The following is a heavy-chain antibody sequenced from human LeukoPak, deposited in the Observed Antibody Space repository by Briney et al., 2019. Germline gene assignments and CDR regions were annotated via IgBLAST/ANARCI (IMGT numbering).Heavy chain of an antibody. J-gene: IGHJ6*03. D-gene: IGHD6-19*01. Sequence: GGSLRLSCAASGFTFSSYWMSWVRQAPGKGLEWVANIKQDGSEKYYVDSVKGRFTISRDNAKNSLYLQMNSLRAEDTALYYCARDPGGDSSGWYVPHYYYYYYMDVWGKGTTVTVSS. CDR3: ARDPGGDSSGWYVPHYYYYYYMDV. V-gene: IGHV3-7*01. CDR2: IKQDGSEK. CDR1: GFTFSSYW.